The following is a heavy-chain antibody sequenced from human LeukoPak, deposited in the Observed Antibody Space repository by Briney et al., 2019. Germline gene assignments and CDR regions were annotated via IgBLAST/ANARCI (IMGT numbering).Heavy chain of an antibody. V-gene: IGHV2-5*02. D-gene: IGHD3-10*01. CDR1: GFSLRTRGVG. CDR3: AHRRASLWFGEYYFDY. Sequence: SGPTLVNPTQTLTLTCTFSGFSLRTRGVGVGWIRQPPGKALEWLSLIYWDDDKRYSPSLKSRLTITKDTSKNQVVLTMTNMDPVDTATYYCAHRRASLWFGEYYFDYWGQGTLVTVSS. J-gene: IGHJ4*02. CDR2: IYWDDDK.